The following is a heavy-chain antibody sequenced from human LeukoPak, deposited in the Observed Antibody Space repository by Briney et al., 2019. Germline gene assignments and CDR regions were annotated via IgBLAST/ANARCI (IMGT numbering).Heavy chain of an antibody. CDR3: AELGITMIGGV. CDR1: GFTFSSYE. CDR2: ISTSDSAI. J-gene: IGHJ6*04. Sequence: GGSLRLSCAASGFTFSSYEMSWVRQAPGLGLEWISSISTSDSAIQYADSVKGRFTISRDNANNSLYLQMNSLRAEDTAIYYCAELGITMIGGVWGKGTTVTISS. V-gene: IGHV3-48*03. D-gene: IGHD3-10*02.